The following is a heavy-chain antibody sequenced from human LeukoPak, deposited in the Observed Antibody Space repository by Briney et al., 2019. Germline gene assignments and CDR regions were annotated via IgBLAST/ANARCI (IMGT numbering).Heavy chain of an antibody. Sequence: GESLKISCKGSGYSFTSYWIGWVRQMPGKGLEWMGIIYPGDSDTRYSPSFQGQVTISADKSISTAYLQWSSLKASDTAMYYCARLGTANYYGPNDHTLDYWGQGTLVTVSS. J-gene: IGHJ4*02. CDR3: ARLGTANYYGPNDHTLDY. D-gene: IGHD3-10*01. V-gene: IGHV5-51*01. CDR1: GYSFTSYW. CDR2: IYPGDSDT.